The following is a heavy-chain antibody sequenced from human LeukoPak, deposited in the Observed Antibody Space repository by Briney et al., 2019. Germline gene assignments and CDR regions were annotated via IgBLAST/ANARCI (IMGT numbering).Heavy chain of an antibody. CDR1: GFTFSTYA. CDR3: AKRAYDSSGSYYFDY. V-gene: IGHV3-23*01. CDR2: ISGSGGST. Sequence: PGGSLRLSCAASGFTFSTYAMTWVRQAPGKGLEWVSTISGSGGSTYYADSVKGRFAISRDNSKNTLYLQMNSLRAEDTAVYYCAKRAYDSSGSYYFDYWGQGTLVTVSS. D-gene: IGHD3-22*01. J-gene: IGHJ4*02.